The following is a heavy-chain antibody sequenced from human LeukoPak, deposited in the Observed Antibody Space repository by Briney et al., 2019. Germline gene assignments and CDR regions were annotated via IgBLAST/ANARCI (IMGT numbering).Heavy chain of an antibody. CDR2: IYYSGST. D-gene: IGHD6-13*01. Sequence: PSETLSLTCTVSGGSISSSSYYWDWIRQPPGKGLEWIGSIYYSGSTYYNPSLKSRVTISVDTSKKQFSLKLSSVTAADTALYYCARRGYSGSWYWFDFWGQGTLVTVSS. CDR3: ARRGYSGSWYWFDF. CDR1: GGSISSSSYY. V-gene: IGHV4-39*01. J-gene: IGHJ4*02.